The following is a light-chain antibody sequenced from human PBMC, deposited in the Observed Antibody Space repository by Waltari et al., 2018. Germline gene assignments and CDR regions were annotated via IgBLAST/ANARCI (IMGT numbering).Light chain of an antibody. V-gene: IGKV3-20*01. CDR1: QSVTSGY. CDR3: QQYGSSPIYT. J-gene: IGKJ2*01. CDR2: AIS. Sequence: EIVLTQSPGTLSLSPGERATLSCRASQSVTSGYVAWYQQKPGQAPSLLIYAISTRATGISGRFSGSGSGTDFSLTISRLEPEDFAVYYCQQYGSSPIYTFGQGTKLEIK.